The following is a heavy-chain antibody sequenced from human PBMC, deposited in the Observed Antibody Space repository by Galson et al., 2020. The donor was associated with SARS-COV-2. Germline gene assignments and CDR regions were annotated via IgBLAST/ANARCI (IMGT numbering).Heavy chain of an antibody. CDR3: ARAGYCSGGSCYPYYYYDVGV. Sequence: SVKVSCKASGGTFSSYAISWVRQAPGQGLEWMGGIIPSFGTANYAQKFQGRVTITTDESTNTAYMELSSLRSEDTAVYYCARAGYCSGGSCYPYYYYDVGVWGQGRTVTVAS. CDR2: IIPSFGTA. J-gene: IGHJ6*02. V-gene: IGHV1-69*05. D-gene: IGHD2-15*01. CDR1: GGTFSSYA.